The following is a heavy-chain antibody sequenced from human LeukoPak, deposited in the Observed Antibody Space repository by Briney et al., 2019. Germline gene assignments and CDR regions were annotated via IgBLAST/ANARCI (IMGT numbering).Heavy chain of an antibody. J-gene: IGHJ4*02. D-gene: IGHD5-12*01. V-gene: IGHV3-48*01. CDR1: GFTFSTYS. CDR2: ISSSTI. Sequence: GGSLRLSCAASGFTFSTYSMNWVRQAPGKGLEWVSYISSSTIYYADSVKGRFTISRDNAKNSLYLQMNSLRAEDTAVYYCAREGGAYVPDYRGQGILVTVSS. CDR3: AREGGAYVPDY.